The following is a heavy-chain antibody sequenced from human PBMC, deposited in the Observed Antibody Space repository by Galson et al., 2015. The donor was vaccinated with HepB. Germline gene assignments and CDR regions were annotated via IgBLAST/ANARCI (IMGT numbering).Heavy chain of an antibody. CDR2: IRSKANNYAT. V-gene: IGHV3-73*01. CDR1: GFTFSGSA. Sequence: SLRLSCAASGFTFSGSAIHWVRQASGKGPEWVGRIRSKANNYATSYVPSLKGRFTISRDDSKNMAYLHMKSLKTEDTAVYYCSRLGDFSGYSSRWGQGTLVTASS. CDR3: SRLGDFSGYSSR. D-gene: IGHD6-13*01. J-gene: IGHJ4*02.